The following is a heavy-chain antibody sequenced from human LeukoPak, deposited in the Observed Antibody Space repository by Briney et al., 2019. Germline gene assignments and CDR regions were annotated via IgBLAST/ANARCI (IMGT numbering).Heavy chain of an antibody. Sequence: SVKVSXKASGGTFSSYAISWVRQAPGQGLEGMGGIIPIFGTAKYAQKFQGRVTITTDESTSTAYMELSSLRSEDTAVYYCAREEPGIAAAGSKGGSWFDPWGQGTLVTVSS. J-gene: IGHJ5*02. V-gene: IGHV1-69*05. CDR3: AREEPGIAAAGSKGGSWFDP. CDR1: GGTFSSYA. D-gene: IGHD6-13*01. CDR2: IIPIFGTA.